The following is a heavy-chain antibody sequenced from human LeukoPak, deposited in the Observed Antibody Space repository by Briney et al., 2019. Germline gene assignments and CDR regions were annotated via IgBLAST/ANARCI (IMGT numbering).Heavy chain of an antibody. V-gene: IGHV4-59*01. J-gene: IGHJ4*02. Sequence: SETLSLTCTVSGGSLSSYYWSWIRQPPGKGLEWIGYIYYSGSTNYNPSLKSRVSISVDTSKNQFSLKLSSVTAADTAVYYCARDGYDFWSGYYHFDYWGQGTLVTVSS. CDR3: ARDGYDFWSGYYHFDY. CDR2: IYYSGST. D-gene: IGHD3-3*01. CDR1: GGSLSSYY.